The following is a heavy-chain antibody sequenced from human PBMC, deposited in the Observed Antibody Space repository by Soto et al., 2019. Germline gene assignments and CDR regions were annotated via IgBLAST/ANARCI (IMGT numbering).Heavy chain of an antibody. CDR1: GGSISSGGYS. CDR2: ISHSGST. V-gene: IGHV4-30-2*01. Sequence: QLQLQESGSGLVKPSQTLSLTCAVSGGSISSGGYSWSWIRQPPGKGLEWIGYISHSGSTYYNPSLQSRVTRSGDRSKNQFSLKLSYVTAADTAVYYCARWFDPWGQGTLVTVSS. J-gene: IGHJ5*02. CDR3: ARWFDP.